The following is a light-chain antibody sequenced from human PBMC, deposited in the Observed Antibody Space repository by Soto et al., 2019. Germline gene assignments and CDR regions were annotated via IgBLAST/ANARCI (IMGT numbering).Light chain of an antibody. J-gene: IGLJ1*01. CDR2: DVS. CDR3: ASYTTSSTYA. Sequence: QSVLTQPASVSGSPGQSIAISCTGTSSDVGGFNYVSWYQQHPGKAPKFMIYDVSSRPSGVSDRFSGSKSGNTASLTISGLQAEYEADYYCASYTTSSTYAFGIGTQVSVL. CDR1: SSDVGGFNY. V-gene: IGLV2-14*03.